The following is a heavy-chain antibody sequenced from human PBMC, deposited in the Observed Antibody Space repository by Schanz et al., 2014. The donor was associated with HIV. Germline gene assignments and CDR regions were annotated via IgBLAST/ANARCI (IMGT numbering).Heavy chain of an antibody. CDR2: ISYDGTNK. V-gene: IGHV3-30*18. D-gene: IGHD3-22*01. Sequence: QVQLVESGGGVVQPGRSLRLSCTASGFSFNNYGMHWVRQAPGKGLEWVAVISYDGTNKVYADSVKGRFTVSRDNSKNTLYLQLKSLRAEDTAVYYCAKDRNYYDSRYRGKGNYYYYYGMDVWGQGTTVTVSS. J-gene: IGHJ6*02. CDR3: AKDRNYYDSRYRGKGNYYYYYGMDV. CDR1: GFSFNNYG.